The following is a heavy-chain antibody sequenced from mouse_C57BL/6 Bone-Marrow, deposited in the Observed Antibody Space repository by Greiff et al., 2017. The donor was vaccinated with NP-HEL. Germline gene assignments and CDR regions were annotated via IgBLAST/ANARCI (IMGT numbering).Heavy chain of an antibody. CDR1: GYTFTSYG. Sequence: QVQLKQSGAELARPGASVKLSCKASGYTFTSYGISWVKQRTGQGLEWIGEIYPRSGNTYYNEKFKGKATLTADKSSSTAYMELRSLTSEDSAVYFEAREDYSYDKGYYFDYWGQGTTLTVSS. CDR2: IYPRSGNT. CDR3: AREDYSYDKGYYFDY. V-gene: IGHV1-81*01. J-gene: IGHJ2*01. D-gene: IGHD2-12*01.